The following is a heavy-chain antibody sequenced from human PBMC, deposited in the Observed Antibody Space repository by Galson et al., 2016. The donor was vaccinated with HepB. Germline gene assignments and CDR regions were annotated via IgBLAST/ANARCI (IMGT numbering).Heavy chain of an antibody. D-gene: IGHD6-19*01. V-gene: IGHV4-59*01. Sequence: SETLSLTCTVSGASISGYYLSWIRQPPGKGLEWIGYIYYSWRTNYNPSLKSRVTLSVDTSKNQFSLKLSSVTAADTAVYYCARDDSGGWYGFHYGMDVWGQGTTVTVSS. CDR2: IYYSWRT. CDR3: ARDDSGGWYGFHYGMDV. CDR1: GASISGYY. J-gene: IGHJ6*02.